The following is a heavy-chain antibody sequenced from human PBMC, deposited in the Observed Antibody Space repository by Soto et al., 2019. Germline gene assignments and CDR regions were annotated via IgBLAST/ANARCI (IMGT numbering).Heavy chain of an antibody. J-gene: IGHJ6*02. CDR3: ASWPDNSGWSTDGMDV. CDR1: GGSISSSSYY. Sequence: QLQLQESGPGLVKPSETLSLTCTVSGGSISSSSYYWGWIRQPPGKGLEWIGSIYYSGSTYYNPSLKSRVTISVDTSKNQFSLKLSSVTAADTAVYYCASWPDNSGWSTDGMDVWGQGTTVTVSS. V-gene: IGHV4-39*01. CDR2: IYYSGST. D-gene: IGHD6-19*01.